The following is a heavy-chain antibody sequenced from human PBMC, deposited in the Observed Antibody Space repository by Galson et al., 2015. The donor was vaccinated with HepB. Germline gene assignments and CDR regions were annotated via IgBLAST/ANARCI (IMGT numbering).Heavy chain of an antibody. CDR3: AVDRNCRSTRCSPYNFDY. D-gene: IGHD2-2*01. Sequence: SVKVSCKAPGFTFANSAVQWVRQARGQRLEWIGWIVVGNGDTNYAREFQARVTITRDMSTSTAYMELSGLRSEDTAVYYCAVDRNCRSTRCSPYNFDYWGQGTQVTVSS. CDR1: GFTFANSA. V-gene: IGHV1-58*01. CDR2: IVVGNGDT. J-gene: IGHJ4*02.